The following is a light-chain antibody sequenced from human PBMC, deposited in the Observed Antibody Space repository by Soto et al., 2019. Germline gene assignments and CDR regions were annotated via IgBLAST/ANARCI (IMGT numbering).Light chain of an antibody. CDR1: QSVRNN. CDR3: HQRQSWPRT. V-gene: IGKV3-11*01. J-gene: IGKJ1*01. CDR2: DVS. Sequence: EIVLTQSPATLSLSPGERATLSCRASQSVRNNLAWYQQKPGQAPRLLIYDVSNRAAGIPARFSASGTGTDFTLTISDVQPEDFAVYYCHQRQSWPRTFGQGTKVDI.